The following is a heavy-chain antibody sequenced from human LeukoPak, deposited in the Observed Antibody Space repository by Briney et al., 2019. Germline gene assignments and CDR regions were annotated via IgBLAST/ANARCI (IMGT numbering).Heavy chain of an antibody. CDR3: AINGSNTAFDM. Sequence: ASVKVSCKASGYTFINYAIGWVRQAPGQGLEWMGEITAYNGKTKYAQRLQDRVSMTTDTSTSTAYMELRSLRSDDTAVYYCAINGSNTAFDMWGQGTVVAVSS. D-gene: IGHD1-20*01. CDR2: ITAYNGKT. V-gene: IGHV1-18*01. CDR1: GYTFINYA. J-gene: IGHJ3*02.